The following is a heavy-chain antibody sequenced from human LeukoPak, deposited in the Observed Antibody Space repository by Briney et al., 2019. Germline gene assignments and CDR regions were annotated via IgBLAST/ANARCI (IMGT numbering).Heavy chain of an antibody. Sequence: SETLSLTCAVYGGSFSGYYWSWVRQPPGKGLEWIGEINHSGSTNYNPSLKSRVTISVDTSKNQFSLKLSSVTAADTAVYYCARAKAPRPYYYDSSGNLRKIAFGIWGQGTMVTVSS. J-gene: IGHJ3*02. CDR1: GGSFSGYY. CDR2: INHSGST. CDR3: ARAKAPRPYYYDSSGNLRKIAFGI. D-gene: IGHD3-22*01. V-gene: IGHV4-34*01.